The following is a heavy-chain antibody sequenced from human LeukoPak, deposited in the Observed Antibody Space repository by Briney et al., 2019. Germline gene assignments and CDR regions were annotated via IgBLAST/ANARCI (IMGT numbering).Heavy chain of an antibody. CDR2: IYYSGST. V-gene: IGHV4-39*07. CDR3: AREKYYDSSGYYADY. Sequence: PSGTLSLTCTVSGGSISSSSYYWGWIRQPPGKGLEWIGSIYYSGSTYYNPSLKSRVTISVDTSKNQFSLKLSSVTAADTAVYYCAREKYYDSSGYYADYWGQGTLVTVSS. J-gene: IGHJ4*02. CDR1: GGSISSSSYY. D-gene: IGHD3-22*01.